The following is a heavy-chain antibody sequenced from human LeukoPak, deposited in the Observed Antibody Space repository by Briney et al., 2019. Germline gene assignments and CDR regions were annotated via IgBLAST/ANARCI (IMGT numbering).Heavy chain of an antibody. CDR1: GYIFAAYW. Sequence: PGESLKISCKGSGYIFAAYWIGWVRQMPGKGLEWMGSIYPGDSDTRYSPSFQGQVTISVDRSINTAYLPWNSLKASDTAIYYCARLQEDIVVVPAAIPYNWFDPWGRGSLVTVSS. D-gene: IGHD2-2*01. CDR2: IYPGDSDT. J-gene: IGHJ5*02. V-gene: IGHV5-51*01. CDR3: ARLQEDIVVVPAAIPYNWFDP.